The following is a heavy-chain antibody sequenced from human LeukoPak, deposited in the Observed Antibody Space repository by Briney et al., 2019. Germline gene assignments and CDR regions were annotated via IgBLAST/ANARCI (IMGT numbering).Heavy chain of an antibody. CDR1: GYTFTSYG. CDR2: ISVYNGNT. Sequence: ASVKVSCKASGYTFTSYGISWVRQAPGQGLEWMGWISVYNGNTNYAQKLQGRVTMTTDTSTSTAYMELRSLRSDDTAVYYCARAGVVGATTSSFDYWGQGTLVTVSS. CDR3: ARAGVVGATTSSFDY. D-gene: IGHD1-26*01. J-gene: IGHJ4*02. V-gene: IGHV1-18*01.